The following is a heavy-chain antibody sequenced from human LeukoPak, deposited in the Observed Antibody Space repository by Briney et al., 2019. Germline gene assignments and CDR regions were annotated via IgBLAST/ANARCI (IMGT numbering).Heavy chain of an antibody. CDR3: ARRHRTGTKGNSLDY. V-gene: IGHV4-34*01. Sequence: SETLSLTCAVYGGSFSGYYWSWIRQPPGKGLEWIGEINHSGSTNYNPSLKSRVTISVDTSKNQLSLKLSSVTAADTAVYYCARRHRTGTKGNSLDYWGQGTLVTVSS. CDR1: GGSFSGYY. J-gene: IGHJ4*02. CDR2: INHSGST. D-gene: IGHD1/OR15-1a*01.